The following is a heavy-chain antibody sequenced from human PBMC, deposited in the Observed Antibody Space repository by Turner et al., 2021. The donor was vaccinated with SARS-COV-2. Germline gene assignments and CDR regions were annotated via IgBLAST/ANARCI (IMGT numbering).Heavy chain of an antibody. J-gene: IGHJ6*02. D-gene: IGHD2-2*01. Sequence: EVHLVESGGGLVKPGGSLRLSCAASGFTFSSYSRNWVRQAPGKGLEWVSSISYSSTYIYYADSVKGRFTISRDNAKNSLYLQMNSLRAEDTAVYYCARDHRPVVVPAAKRAGSYYYGMDVWGQGTTVTVSS. CDR3: ARDHRPVVVPAAKRAGSYYYGMDV. CDR2: ISYSSTYI. V-gene: IGHV3-21*01. CDR1: GFTFSSYS.